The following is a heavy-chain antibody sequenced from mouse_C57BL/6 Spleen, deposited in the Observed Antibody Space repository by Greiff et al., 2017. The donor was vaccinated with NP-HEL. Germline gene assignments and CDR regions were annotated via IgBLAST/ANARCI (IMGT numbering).Heavy chain of an antibody. J-gene: IGHJ3*01. V-gene: IGHV1-15*01. CDR3: TRNYGSPAWFAY. CDR2: IDPETGGT. D-gene: IGHD1-1*01. Sequence: VHLVESGAELVRPGASVTLSCKASGYTFTDYEMHWVKQTPVHGLEWIGAIDPETGGTAYNQKFKGKAILTADKSSSTAYMELRSLTSEDSAVYYCTRNYGSPAWFAYWGQGTLVTVSA. CDR1: GYTFTDYE.